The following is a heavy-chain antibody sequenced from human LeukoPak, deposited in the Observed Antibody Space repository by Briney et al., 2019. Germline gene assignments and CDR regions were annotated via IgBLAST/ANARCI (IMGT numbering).Heavy chain of an antibody. CDR2: IYYSGST. Sequence: SETLSLTCTVSGGSISSGGYYWSWIRQHPGKGLEWIGYIYYSGSTYYNPSLKSQVTISVDTSKNQFSLKLSSVTAADTAVYYCARSRRVAYAFDIWGQGTMVTVSS. CDR3: ARSRRVAYAFDI. J-gene: IGHJ3*02. CDR1: GGSISSGGYY. V-gene: IGHV4-31*01. D-gene: IGHD5-12*01.